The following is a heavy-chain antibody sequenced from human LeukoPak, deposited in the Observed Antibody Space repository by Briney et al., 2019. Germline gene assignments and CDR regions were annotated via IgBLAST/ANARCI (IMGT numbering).Heavy chain of an antibody. Sequence: PGGSLRLSCAASGFTFSSYAMSWVRQAPGKGLEWVSAISGSGGSTYYADSVKGRFIISRDNSKNTLYLQMNSLRAEDTAVYYCAKGYYYGSGSYYPFDVWGQGTTVTVSS. CDR2: ISGSGGST. J-gene: IGHJ6*02. V-gene: IGHV3-23*01. CDR3: AKGYYYGSGSYYPFDV. CDR1: GFTFSSYA. D-gene: IGHD3-10*01.